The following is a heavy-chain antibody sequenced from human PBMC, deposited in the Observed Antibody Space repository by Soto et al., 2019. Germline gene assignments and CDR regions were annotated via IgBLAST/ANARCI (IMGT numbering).Heavy chain of an antibody. CDR1: GYSFTSYW. Sequence: PGGSLKISCKSPGYSFTSYWIGWVRQMPGKGPEWMGIIYPGDSDTRYSPSFQGQVTISADKSNSTAYVQWSRLKASVTAMYYCASQEMATKNVDAFKIWGKGTRVTVPS. CDR2: IYPGDSDT. D-gene: IGHD5-12*01. J-gene: IGHJ3*02. CDR3: ASQEMATKNVDAFKI. V-gene: IGHV5-51*01.